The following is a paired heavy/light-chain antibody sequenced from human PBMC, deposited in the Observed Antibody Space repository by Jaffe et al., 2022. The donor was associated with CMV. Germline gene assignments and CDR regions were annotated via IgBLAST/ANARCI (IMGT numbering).Light chain of an antibody. Sequence: QSALTQPPSVSGSPGQSVTISCTGTSSDVGSYNRVSWYQQPPGTAPKLMIYEVSNRPSGVPDRFSGSKSGNTASLTISGLQTEDEADYYCSSYTSSSTVVFAGGTKVTVL. J-gene: IGLJ2*01. CDR3: SSYTSSSTVV. CDR1: SSDVGSYNR. CDR2: EVS. V-gene: IGLV2-18*02.
Heavy chain of an antibody. V-gene: IGHV4-59*13. CDR1: GGSINNYY. J-gene: IGHJ4*02. CDR2: TFYSGNT. CDR3: ARGGYNYGFWAPDY. D-gene: IGHD5-18*01. Sequence: QVQLQESGPGLVRPSETLSLTCSVSGGSINNYYWSWIRQPPGKGLEWIGYTFYSGNTNYNPSLKSRVTISLDTSKNHFSLKLSSVTAADTAVYYCARGGYNYGFWAPDYWGQGTLVTVSS.